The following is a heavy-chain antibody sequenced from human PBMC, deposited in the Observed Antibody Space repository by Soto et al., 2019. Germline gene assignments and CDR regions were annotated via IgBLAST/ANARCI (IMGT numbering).Heavy chain of an antibody. Sequence: QVQLQESGPGLVKPSQTLSLTCTVSGGSISSGGYYWSWIRQHPGKGLEWIGYIYYSGSTYYNPSLKSRVTISVDTSKNQFSRKLSSVTAADTAVHYCARDPGPYYYDSSGYYMGAFDIWGQGTMVTVSS. J-gene: IGHJ3*02. CDR1: GGSISSGGYY. V-gene: IGHV4-31*03. CDR3: ARDPGPYYYDSSGYYMGAFDI. D-gene: IGHD3-22*01. CDR2: IYYSGST.